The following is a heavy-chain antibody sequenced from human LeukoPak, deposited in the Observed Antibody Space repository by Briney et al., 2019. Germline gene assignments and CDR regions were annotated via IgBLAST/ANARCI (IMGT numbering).Heavy chain of an antibody. CDR2: INWNGVGT. Sequence: GGSLRLSCAASGFSFGDFGMSWVRQAPGKGLEWVSGINWNGVGTSYIDSVKGRFTVSRDNAKNTLYLQMNSLRAEDTAVYYCAKGYYDYVWGSSFEDYWGQGTLVTVSS. V-gene: IGHV3-20*04. CDR3: AKGYYDYVWGSSFEDY. CDR1: GFSFGDFG. J-gene: IGHJ4*02. D-gene: IGHD3-16*01.